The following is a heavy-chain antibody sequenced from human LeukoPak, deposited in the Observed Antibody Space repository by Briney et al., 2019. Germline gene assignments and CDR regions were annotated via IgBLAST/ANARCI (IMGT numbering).Heavy chain of an antibody. V-gene: IGHV4-34*01. D-gene: IGHD3-10*01. CDR1: GGSFGVYY. CDR3: ARRGLTYYCGSERIWFDP. Sequence: SETLSLTCAVYGGSFGVYYWSWIRQPPGKGLEWIGEINHGGSTNYNPSLKSRVTISVDTSKNQFSLKLSSVTAADTAVYFCARRGLTYYCGSERIWFDPWGQGTLVTVSS. J-gene: IGHJ5*02. CDR2: INHGGST.